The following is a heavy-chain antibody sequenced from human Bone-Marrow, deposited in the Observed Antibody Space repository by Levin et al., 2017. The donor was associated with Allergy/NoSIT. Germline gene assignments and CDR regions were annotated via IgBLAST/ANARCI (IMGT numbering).Heavy chain of an antibody. D-gene: IGHD2-2*01. CDR1: GFTFSDHY. J-gene: IGHJ4*02. Sequence: PGGSLRLSCVASGFTFSDHYMDWVRQAPGKGLEWVGRIRIKTNGYTKDYAASVKGRFTISRDDSQNSLYLQMNTLKTEDTAVYYCARRGGYCSSTNCYADDYWGQGTLVTVSS. CDR3: ARRGGYCSSTNCYADDY. V-gene: IGHV3-72*01. CDR2: IRIKTNGYTK.